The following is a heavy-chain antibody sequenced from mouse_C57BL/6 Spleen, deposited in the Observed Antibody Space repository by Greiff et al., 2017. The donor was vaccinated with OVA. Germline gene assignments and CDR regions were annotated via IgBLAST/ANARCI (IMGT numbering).Heavy chain of an antibody. V-gene: IGHV5-9*01. CDR2: ISGGGGNT. CDR1: GFTFSSYT. D-gene: IGHD2-1*01. CDR3: ARLYYGNHVDY. Sequence: DVMLVESGGGLVKPGGSLKLSCAASGFTFSSYTMSWVRQTPEKRLEWVATISGGGGNTYYPDSVKGRFTISRDNAKNTLYLQMSSLRSEDTALYYCARLYYGNHVDYWGQGTTLTVSS. J-gene: IGHJ2*01.